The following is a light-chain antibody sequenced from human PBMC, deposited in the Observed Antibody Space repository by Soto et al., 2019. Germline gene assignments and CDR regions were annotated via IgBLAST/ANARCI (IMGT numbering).Light chain of an antibody. V-gene: IGKV3-11*01. CDR3: QQRSNWPPVT. CDR1: QSVSSY. Sequence: IVLTQSPGTLSLSPGERATLSCRASQSVSSYLAWYQQKPGQAPRLLIYDASNRATGIPARFSGSGSGTDFTLTISSLEPEDFAVYYCQQRSNWPPVTFGPGTKVDIK. J-gene: IGKJ3*01. CDR2: DAS.